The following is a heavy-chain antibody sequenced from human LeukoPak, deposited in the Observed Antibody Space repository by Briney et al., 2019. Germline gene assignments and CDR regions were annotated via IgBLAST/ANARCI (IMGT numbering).Heavy chain of an antibody. CDR3: ARAEIAAAAIDY. D-gene: IGHD6-25*01. CDR2: MNPNSGNA. CDR1: GYTFTSYD. Sequence: ASVKVSCKASGYTFTSYDINWVRQATGQGLEWMGWMNPNSGNAGYAQKFQGRVTMTRDTSISTAYMELSRLRSDDTAVYYCARAEIAAAAIDYWGQGTLVTVSS. J-gene: IGHJ4*02. V-gene: IGHV1-8*01.